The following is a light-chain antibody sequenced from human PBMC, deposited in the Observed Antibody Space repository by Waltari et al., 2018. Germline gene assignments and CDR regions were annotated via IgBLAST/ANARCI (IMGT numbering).Light chain of an antibody. CDR3: EQYNNWPPWT. J-gene: IGKJ1*01. Sequence: EIVMTQSPATLSVSLGERATLSCRSSQIVSSNLAWYQQKPGQAPRLLIYGASTRATGIPARFSGSGSGTEFTLTISSLQSEDFAVYYCEQYNNWPPWTFGQGTKVEIK. CDR1: QIVSSN. CDR2: GAS. V-gene: IGKV3D-15*01.